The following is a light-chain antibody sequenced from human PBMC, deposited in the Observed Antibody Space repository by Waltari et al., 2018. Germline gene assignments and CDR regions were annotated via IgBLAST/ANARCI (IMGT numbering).Light chain of an antibody. Sequence: QSALTQPASVSGSPGQSITISCTGTSSDVGTYNYVSWYQQHPGKAPKLMIYDVSNRPSGVSDRCSGSKSGNTASLTISGLQAEDEADYYCNSYSSSSSLVLFGGGTKLTVV. J-gene: IGLJ2*01. CDR2: DVS. CDR3: NSYSSSSSLVL. V-gene: IGLV2-14*03. CDR1: SSDVGTYNY.